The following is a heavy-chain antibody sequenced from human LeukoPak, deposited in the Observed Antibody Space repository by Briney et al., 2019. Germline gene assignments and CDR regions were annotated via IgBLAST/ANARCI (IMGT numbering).Heavy chain of an antibody. CDR2: INHSGST. D-gene: IGHD4-23*01. J-gene: IGHJ3*01. V-gene: IGHV4-34*01. CDR3: ARVGDYGGNAGWFDP. Sequence: SETLSLTCAVYGGSFSGYYWSWIRQPPGKGLEWIGEINHSGSTNYNPSLKSRVTISVDTSKNQFSLKLSSVTAADTAVYYCARVGDYGGNAGWFDPWGQGTMVTVSS. CDR1: GGSFSGYY.